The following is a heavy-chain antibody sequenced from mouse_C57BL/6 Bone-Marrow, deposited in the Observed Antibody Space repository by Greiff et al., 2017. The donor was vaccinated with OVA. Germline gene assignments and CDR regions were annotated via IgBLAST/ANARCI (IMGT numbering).Heavy chain of an antibody. Sequence: EVQLQQSGAELVRPGASVKLSCTASGFNIKDDYMHWVKERPEQGLEWIGWIDPENGDTEYASKFQGKATIPADTSSKTVYLHLSSLRSEDTAVYYCTTYRYWGQGTTLTVSS. J-gene: IGHJ2*01. V-gene: IGHV14-4*01. CDR1: GFNIKDDY. CDR2: IDPENGDT. CDR3: TTYRY.